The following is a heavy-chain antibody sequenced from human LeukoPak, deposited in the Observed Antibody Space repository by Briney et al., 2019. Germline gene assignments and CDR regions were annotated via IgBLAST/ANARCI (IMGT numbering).Heavy chain of an antibody. D-gene: IGHD3-10*01. CDR1: GFTFSSYG. J-gene: IGHJ4*02. V-gene: IGHV3-30*02. CDR3: AKDSGGGYYYFDY. CDR2: IRYDGTNK. Sequence: GGSLRLSCAASGFTFSSYGIHWVRQAPGKGLEWVAFIRYDGTNKFYVDSVKGRFTISRDNSKNTLYLQTNSLGAEDTAVYYCAKDSGGGYYYFDYWGQGTLVTVSS.